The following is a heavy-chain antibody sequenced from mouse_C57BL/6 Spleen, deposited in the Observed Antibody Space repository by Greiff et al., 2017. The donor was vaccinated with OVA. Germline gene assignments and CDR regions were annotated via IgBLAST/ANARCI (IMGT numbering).Heavy chain of an antibody. Sequence: VQLQQSGAELVRPGASVKLSCTASGFNIKDDYMHWVKQRPEQGLEWIGWIDPENGDPGYASKFQGKATITADTSSNTAYLQHSSLTSEDTAVYYCTGGLRRGTWFAYWGQGTLVTVSA. V-gene: IGHV14-4*01. CDR3: TGGLRRGTWFAY. CDR1: GFNIKDDY. J-gene: IGHJ3*01. CDR2: IDPENGDP. D-gene: IGHD2-4*01.